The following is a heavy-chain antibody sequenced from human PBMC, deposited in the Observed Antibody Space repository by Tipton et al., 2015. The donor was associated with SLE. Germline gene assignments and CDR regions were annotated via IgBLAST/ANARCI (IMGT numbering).Heavy chain of an antibody. Sequence: TLSLTCTVSGVSISSDSYYWNWIRQPAGKGLEWIGRVYTSGSPYYNPSLQSRVVMSIDKSKNQFSLKLTAVTAADTAVYYCARDPNGGYGSFDYWGLGALVTVSS. CDR2: VYTSGSP. J-gene: IGHJ4*02. V-gene: IGHV4-61*02. D-gene: IGHD7-27*01. CDR3: ARDPNGGYGSFDY. CDR1: GVSISSDSYY.